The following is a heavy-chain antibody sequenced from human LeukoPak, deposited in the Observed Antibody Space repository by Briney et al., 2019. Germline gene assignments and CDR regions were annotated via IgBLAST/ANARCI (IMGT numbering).Heavy chain of an antibody. J-gene: IGHJ4*02. CDR1: GFTFSSYA. CDR3: AKDSPYDSSGYYSY. D-gene: IGHD3-22*01. Sequence: GGSQRLSCAASGFTFSSYAMSWVRQAPGKGLEWVSAISGSGGSTYYADSVKGRFTISRDNSKNTLYLQMNSLRAEDTAVYYCAKDSPYDSSGYYSYWGQGTLVAVSS. V-gene: IGHV3-23*01. CDR2: ISGSGGST.